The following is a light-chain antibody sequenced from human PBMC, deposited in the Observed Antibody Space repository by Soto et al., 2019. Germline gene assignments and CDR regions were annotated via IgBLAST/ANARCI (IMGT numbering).Light chain of an antibody. CDR3: QQSYSTPPD. Sequence: DIQMTQSPSTLSVSVGDRFTITCRASQTISSWLAWYQQKPGKAPKLLIYAASSLQSGVPSRFSGSGSGTDFTLTISSLQPEDFATYYCQQSYSTPPDFGQGTRLEIK. V-gene: IGKV1-39*01. CDR2: AAS. J-gene: IGKJ5*01. CDR1: QTISSW.